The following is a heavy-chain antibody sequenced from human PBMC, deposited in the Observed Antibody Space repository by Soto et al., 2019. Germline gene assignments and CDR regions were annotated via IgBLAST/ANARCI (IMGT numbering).Heavy chain of an antibody. V-gene: IGHV3-21*01. CDR3: ARDYYYFGSGYGSFAY. CDR2: ISSSSSYI. Sequence: PGGSLRLSCAASGFTFSSYSMNWVRQAPGKGLKWVSSISSSSSYIYYADSVKGRFTISRDNAKNSLYLQMNSLRAEDTAVYFCARDYYYFGSGYGSFAYWGRGTLVIVSS. J-gene: IGHJ4*02. CDR1: GFTFSSYS. D-gene: IGHD3-3*01.